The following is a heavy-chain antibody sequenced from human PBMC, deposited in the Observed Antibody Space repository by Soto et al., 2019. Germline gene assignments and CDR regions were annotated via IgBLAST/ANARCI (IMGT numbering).Heavy chain of an antibody. V-gene: IGHV4-39*01. CDR3: AIYGGDYERWFDY. CDR2: FHYSGST. J-gene: IGHJ4*02. D-gene: IGHD2-21*02. CDR1: GGSHSVGDFY. Sequence: TSGTLSLTCTLSGGSHSVGDFYWGWVRQPPGKRLEWIGSFHYSGSTYSNPSLKSRVTIVVDTSKDQFSLKLTSVTAADTAVYYCAIYGGDYERWFDYWGQGTLVTVSS.